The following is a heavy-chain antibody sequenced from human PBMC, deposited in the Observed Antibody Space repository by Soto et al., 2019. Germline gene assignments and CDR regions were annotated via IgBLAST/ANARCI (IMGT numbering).Heavy chain of an antibody. CDR3: ARGFGISMVRGGFDP. D-gene: IGHD3-10*01. CDR2: INHSGST. CDR1: GGSFSGYY. J-gene: IGHJ5*02. Sequence: QVQLQQWGAGLLKPSETLSLTCAVYGGSFSGYYWSWIRQPPGKGLEWIGEINHSGSTNYNPSLKSRVTISVDTSKNQFSLKLSSVTAADTAVYYCARGFGISMVRGGFDPWGQGTLVTVSS. V-gene: IGHV4-34*01.